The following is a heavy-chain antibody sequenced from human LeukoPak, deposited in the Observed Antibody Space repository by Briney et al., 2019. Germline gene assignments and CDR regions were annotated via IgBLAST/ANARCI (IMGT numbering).Heavy chain of an antibody. Sequence: SETLSLTCTVSGGSISSYYWSWIRQPPGKGLEWIGYIYYSGSTNYNPSLKSRVTISEDTSKNQFSLKLSSVTAADTAVYYCARGKGSSWPERWGQGTLVTVSS. CDR2: IYYSGST. CDR1: GGSISSYY. CDR3: ARGKGSSWPER. J-gene: IGHJ4*02. V-gene: IGHV4-59*01. D-gene: IGHD6-13*01.